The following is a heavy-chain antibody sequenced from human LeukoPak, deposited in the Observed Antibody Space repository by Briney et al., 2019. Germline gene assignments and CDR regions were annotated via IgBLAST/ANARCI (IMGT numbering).Heavy chain of an antibody. D-gene: IGHD3-10*01. Sequence: SETLSLTCSVSGGSTGGYFWNWIRQPAGKGLEWIGRIYTSGSTTYSPSLKSRVTISVDRSKNQFSLKLSSVTAADTAVYYCARQLGFGELFYYFDPWGQGTLVTVSS. CDR2: IYTSGST. V-gene: IGHV4-4*07. CDR3: ARQLGFGELFYYFDP. CDR1: GGSTGGYF. J-gene: IGHJ5*02.